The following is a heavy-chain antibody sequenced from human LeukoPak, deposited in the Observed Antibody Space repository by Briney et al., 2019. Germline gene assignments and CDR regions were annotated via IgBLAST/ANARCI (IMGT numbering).Heavy chain of an antibody. J-gene: IGHJ4*02. Sequence: PGGSLRLSCAASGFTFSSYAMSWVRQAPGKGLEWVSAISGSGGSTYYADSVKGRFTISRDNSKNTLYLQMNGLRAEDTAVYYCAKSPLRFLEWLFFDYWGQGTLVTVSS. D-gene: IGHD3-3*01. V-gene: IGHV3-23*01. CDR1: GFTFSSYA. CDR2: ISGSGGST. CDR3: AKSPLRFLEWLFFDY.